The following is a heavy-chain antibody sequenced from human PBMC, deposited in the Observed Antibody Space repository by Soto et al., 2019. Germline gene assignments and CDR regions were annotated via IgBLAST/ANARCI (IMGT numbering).Heavy chain of an antibody. J-gene: IGHJ5*02. Sequence: QVQLVESGGGVVQPGRSLRLSCVASGFTLINTGMHWVRQAPGKGREWVAMISHDGSNTYYGDSVKGRFTISRDNSWNTLYLQMDSLRPEDTSVYYCAKDWGSSGWFNWFDPWGQGTLVTVSS. CDR3: AKDWGSSGWFNWFDP. V-gene: IGHV3-30*18. D-gene: IGHD6-19*01. CDR2: ISHDGSNT. CDR1: GFTLINTG.